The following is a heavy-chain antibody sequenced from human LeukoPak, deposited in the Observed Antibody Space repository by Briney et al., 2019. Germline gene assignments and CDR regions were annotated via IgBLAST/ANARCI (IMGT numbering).Heavy chain of an antibody. J-gene: IGHJ6*02. CDR2: IYYSGST. Sequence: SETLSLTCTVSGGSISSYYWSWIRQPPGEGLEWIGYIYYSGSTNYNPSLKSRVTISVDTSKNQFSLKLSSVTAADTAVYYCARYYDFWSGYYTKDYYYYGMDVWGQGTTVTVSS. CDR1: GGSISSYY. V-gene: IGHV4-59*01. D-gene: IGHD3-3*01. CDR3: ARYYDFWSGYYTKDYYYYGMDV.